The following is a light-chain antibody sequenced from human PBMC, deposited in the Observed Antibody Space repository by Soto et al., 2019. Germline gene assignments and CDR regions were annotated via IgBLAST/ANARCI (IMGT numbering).Light chain of an antibody. CDR3: LQDYNYPWT. CDR2: AAS. V-gene: IGKV1-6*01. CDR1: EGIRNE. Sequence: AIRMTQSPSSLSASVGDRVTITCRASEGIRNELGWYQQKPGKAPKLLIYAASRLQSGVTSRFSGSGSGTDFTLTISSLQPEDFATYYCLQDYNYPWTFGQGTKVEIK. J-gene: IGKJ1*01.